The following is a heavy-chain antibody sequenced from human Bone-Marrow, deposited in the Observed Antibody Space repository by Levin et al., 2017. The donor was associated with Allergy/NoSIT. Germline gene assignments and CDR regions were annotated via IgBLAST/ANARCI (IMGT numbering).Heavy chain of an antibody. CDR1: GFTFSSFA. Sequence: PGGSLRLSCAASGFTFSSFAMSWVRRAPGKGLEWVSGFSGTGGITFYAESVSGRFTISRDNSMNTLYLEMNSLRVDDTAVYYCAKVITGTSGGIDFWGQGTLVTVS. J-gene: IGHJ4*02. CDR3: AKVITGTSGGIDF. V-gene: IGHV3-23*01. D-gene: IGHD1-7*01. CDR2: FSGTGGIT.